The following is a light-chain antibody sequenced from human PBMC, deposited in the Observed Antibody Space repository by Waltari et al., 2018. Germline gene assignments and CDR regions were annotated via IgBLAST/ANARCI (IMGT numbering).Light chain of an antibody. J-gene: IGKJ2*01. Sequence: DIQMTQSTSSLSASVGDRVTITCRASQSISSYLNWYQQKPGKAPDLLISATSSLQSGVPSRFSAGGSGTDFTLTVSSLQPEDFATYYCQQGYTTPYTFGQGTKVEIK. CDR2: ATS. V-gene: IGKV1-39*01. CDR1: QSISSY. CDR3: QQGYTTPYT.